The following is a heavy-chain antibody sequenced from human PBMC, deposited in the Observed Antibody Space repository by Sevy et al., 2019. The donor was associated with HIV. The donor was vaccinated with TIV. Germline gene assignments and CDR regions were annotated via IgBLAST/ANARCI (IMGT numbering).Heavy chain of an antibody. CDR1: GFTFSSYA. D-gene: IGHD1-26*01. J-gene: IGHJ6*02. Sequence: GGSLRLSCAASGFTFSSYAMSWVRQAPGKGLEWVSALSGSGGSTYYADSVKGRFTISRDNSKNTLYLQMNSLRAEDTAVYYCAKEGSVGGDYYYGMDVWGQGTTVTVSS. CDR2: LSGSGGST. V-gene: IGHV3-23*01. CDR3: AKEGSVGGDYYYGMDV.